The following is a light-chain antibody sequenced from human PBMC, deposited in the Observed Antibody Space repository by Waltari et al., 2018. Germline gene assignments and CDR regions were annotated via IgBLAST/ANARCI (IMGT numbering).Light chain of an antibody. J-gene: IGKJ2*01. V-gene: IGKV3-15*01. Sequence: EIVMTQSPATLAVSPGERATLSCRASQSISTMLAWYQQKPGQAPRFLIYGASTRAPGIPARFSCSGSGTEYTLTISSLQSEDFAVYYCQQYNDWPYTFGQGTKLEIK. CDR2: GAS. CDR1: QSISTM. CDR3: QQYNDWPYT.